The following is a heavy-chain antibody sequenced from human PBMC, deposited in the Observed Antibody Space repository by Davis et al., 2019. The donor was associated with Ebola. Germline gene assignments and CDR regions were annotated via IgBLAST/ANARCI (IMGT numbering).Heavy chain of an antibody. Sequence: GGSLRPSCAASGFTFSSYSMNWVRQAPGKGMEWVSYISSSSTIYYADSVKGRFTISRENAKNSLYLQINSLRAGDTAVYYCARESLGGMDVWGKGTTVTVSS. CDR3: ARESLGGMDV. CDR1: GFTFSSYS. D-gene: IGHD3-16*01. CDR2: ISSSSTI. V-gene: IGHV3-48*01. J-gene: IGHJ6*04.